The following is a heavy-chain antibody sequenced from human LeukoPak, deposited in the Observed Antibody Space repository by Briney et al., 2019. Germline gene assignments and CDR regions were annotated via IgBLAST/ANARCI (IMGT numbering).Heavy chain of an antibody. J-gene: IGHJ4*02. CDR2: FDPEDGET. V-gene: IGHV1-24*01. D-gene: IGHD5-24*01. Sequence: ASVKVSCKVSGYTLTELSMHWVRQAPGKGREWMGGFDPEDGETIYAQKFQRRVTMTEDTSTETAYMELSRLRSEDTAVYYCATASRDGYNGLDYWGQGTLVTVSS. CDR1: GYTLTELS. CDR3: ATASRDGYNGLDY.